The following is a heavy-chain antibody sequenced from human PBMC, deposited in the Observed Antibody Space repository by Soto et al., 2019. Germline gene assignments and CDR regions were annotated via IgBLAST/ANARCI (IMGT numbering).Heavy chain of an antibody. CDR2: MSFDGTTK. Sequence: QLQLVESGGGVFQPGRSLRLSCAASGFTFSNFVMHWFRTAPGKGLEWVAVMSFDGTTKFYADSVKGRFTVSRDNSQKTRYLQVNSLSDEDTAVYYCAREGPEAFRSTWHFDYWGQGTLVTVSS. CDR1: GFTFSNFV. CDR3: AREGPEAFRSTWHFDY. V-gene: IGHV3-30-3*01. J-gene: IGHJ4*02. D-gene: IGHD1-26*01.